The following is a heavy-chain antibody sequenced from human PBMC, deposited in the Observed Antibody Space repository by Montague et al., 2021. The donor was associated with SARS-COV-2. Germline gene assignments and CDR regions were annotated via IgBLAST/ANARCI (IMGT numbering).Heavy chain of an antibody. Sequence: PGAEVKKPGGSLRLSCAASGFTFSSYSMNWVRQAPGKGLEWVSSISSSSSYIYYADSVKGRFSISRDNAKNSLYLQMNSLRAEDTAVYYCARDRNSVYDVSGYYGGEYYFDYWGQGTLVTVSS. CDR3: ARDRNSVYDVSGYYGGEYYFDY. V-gene: IGHV3-21*01. D-gene: IGHD3-22*01. J-gene: IGHJ4*02. CDR2: ISSSSSYI. CDR1: GFTFSSYS.